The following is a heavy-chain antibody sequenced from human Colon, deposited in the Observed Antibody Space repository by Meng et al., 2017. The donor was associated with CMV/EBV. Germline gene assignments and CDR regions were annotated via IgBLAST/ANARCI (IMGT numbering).Heavy chain of an antibody. V-gene: IGHV1-2*02. D-gene: IGHD3-22*01. Sequence: ASVQVSCQASGYAFSSYYIHWVRQAPGQGLEWMGRINPNGGLTKYAQKFQGRVTMTRDTSVSTAYMELSSLRPDDTAVYYCARDAFSVVIDGAPGDQWGQGTLVTVSS. J-gene: IGHJ4*02. CDR3: ARDAFSVVIDGAPGDQ. CDR1: GYAFSSYY. CDR2: INPNGGLT.